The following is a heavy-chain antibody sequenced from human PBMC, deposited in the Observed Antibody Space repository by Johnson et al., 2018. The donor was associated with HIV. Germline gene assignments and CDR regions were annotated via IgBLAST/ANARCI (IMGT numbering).Heavy chain of an antibody. CDR1: RFTVSSNY. J-gene: IGHJ3*01. V-gene: IGHV3-20*04. Sequence: VQLVESGGVVVGVVVQSGGSLRPSCAASRFTVSSNYMNWVRQAPGKGLEWGSGINWNGGSAGYADAVKGRCTISRDNAKKSLYLQMNSLRAEDTALYYCARERFSDILTGYHAFDVWGQWTMVTVSS. CDR2: INWNGGSA. CDR3: ARERFSDILTGYHAFDV. D-gene: IGHD3-9*01.